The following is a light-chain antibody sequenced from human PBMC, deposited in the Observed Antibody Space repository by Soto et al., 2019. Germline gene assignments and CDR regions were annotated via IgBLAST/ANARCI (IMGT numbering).Light chain of an antibody. CDR3: AAWDASLNGYV. Sequence: QSVLTQPPSASGTPGQRVTISCSGSSSNIGSKTVNWYQQLPGTAPKLLIYSNYQRPSGVPDRFSGSKSGTSAPLAISGLQSEDEADYYCAAWDASLNGYVFGTGTRSPS. J-gene: IGLJ1*01. CDR2: SNY. CDR1: SSNIGSKT. V-gene: IGLV1-44*01.